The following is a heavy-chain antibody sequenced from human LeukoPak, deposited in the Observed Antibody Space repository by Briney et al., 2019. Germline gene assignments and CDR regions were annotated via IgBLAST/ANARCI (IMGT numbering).Heavy chain of an antibody. CDR2: IYYSGST. CDR3: ARRLLWFGRLSGWFDP. J-gene: IGHJ5*02. Sequence: SETLSLTCTVSGGSISSGNYYWSWIRQPPGKCLEWIGYIYYSGSTSYNPSLKSRVTISVDTSKNQFSLKLSSVTAADTAVYYCARRLLWFGRLSGWFDPWGQGTLVTVSS. D-gene: IGHD3-10*01. CDR1: GGSISSGNYY. V-gene: IGHV4-30-4*01.